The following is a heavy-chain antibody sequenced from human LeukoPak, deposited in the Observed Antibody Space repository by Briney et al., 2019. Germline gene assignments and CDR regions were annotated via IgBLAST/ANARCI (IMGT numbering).Heavy chain of an antibody. V-gene: IGHV3-48*04. CDR2: ISSSTSRT. Sequence: GGSLRPSCAASGFTFSSYAMIWVRQAPGKGLEWVSYISSSTSRTYNTDLVRGRFTISRDIAKNSLYLQMNSLRAEDTAVYYCARGSELRYEVKRFVQSEGFDCWGQGTLVTVSS. D-gene: IGHD3-9*01. CDR1: GFTFSSYA. J-gene: IGHJ4*02. CDR3: ARGSELRYEVKRFVQSEGFDC.